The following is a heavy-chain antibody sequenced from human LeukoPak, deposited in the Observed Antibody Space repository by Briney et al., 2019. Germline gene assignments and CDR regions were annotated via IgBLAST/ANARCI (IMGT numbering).Heavy chain of an antibody. J-gene: IGHJ4*02. V-gene: IGHV4-34*01. CDR3: ARCIVGATTSFDY. CDR2: INHSGST. D-gene: IGHD1-26*01. CDR1: GGSFSGYY. Sequence: SETLSLTCAVYGGSFSGYYWSWIRQPPGKGLEWIGEINHSGSTNYNPSLKSRVTISVDTSKNQFSLKLSSVTAADTAVYYCARCIVGATTSFDYWGQGTLVTVSS.